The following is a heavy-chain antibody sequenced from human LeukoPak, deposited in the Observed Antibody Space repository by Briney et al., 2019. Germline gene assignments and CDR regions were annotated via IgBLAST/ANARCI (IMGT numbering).Heavy chain of an antibody. CDR1: GFTFSSYG. Sequence: TGGSLRLSCAASGFTFSSYGMHWVRQGPGMGLEWVAVIWYDGSNKYYADSVKGRFTISRDNSKNTLYLQMNSLRAEDTAVYYCARPRFPSGWVDPWGQGTLVTVSS. D-gene: IGHD3-10*01. CDR2: IWYDGSNK. CDR3: ARPRFPSGWVDP. V-gene: IGHV3-33*01. J-gene: IGHJ5*02.